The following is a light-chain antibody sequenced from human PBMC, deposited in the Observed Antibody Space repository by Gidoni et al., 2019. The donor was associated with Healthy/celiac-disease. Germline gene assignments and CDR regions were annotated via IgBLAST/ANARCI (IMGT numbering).Light chain of an antibody. CDR2: QDS. CDR1: KLGDKY. V-gene: IGLV3-1*01. J-gene: IGLJ2*01. CDR3: QAWDSSTAVV. Sequence: ITCSGDKLGDKYACWYQQKPGQSTVLVIYQDSKRPSGIPERFSGSNSGNTATLTISGTQAMDEADYYCQAWDSSTAVVFGGGTKLTVL.